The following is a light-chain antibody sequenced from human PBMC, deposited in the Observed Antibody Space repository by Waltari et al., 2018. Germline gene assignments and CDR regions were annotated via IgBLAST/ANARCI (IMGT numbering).Light chain of an antibody. V-gene: IGLV1-44*01. J-gene: IGLJ2*01. CDR1: SSNIGREI. Sequence: QSVLTQSPSASVTSGKRVTISCSGSSSNIGREIVTWSRHLPGTAPKLLIYNNNQRPSGVPDRFSGSKSGTSASLAISGLQSEDEADYYCAAWDDSLNGVVFGGGTKLSVL. CDR3: AAWDDSLNGVV. CDR2: NNN.